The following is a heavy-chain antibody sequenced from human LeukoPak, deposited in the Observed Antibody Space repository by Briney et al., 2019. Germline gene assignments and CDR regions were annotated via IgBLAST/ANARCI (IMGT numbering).Heavy chain of an antibody. J-gene: IGHJ6*02. Sequence: GGSLRLSCAASGFTFSSYAMNWVRQAPGQGLKWGSYISSSGSTIYYADSVKGRFTISRDNAKNSLYLQMNSLRAEDTAVYYCARVGYYYDSSGYYYAYGMDVWGQGTTVTVSS. CDR3: ARVGYYYDSSGYYYAYGMDV. CDR1: GFTFSSYA. CDR2: ISSSGSTI. V-gene: IGHV3-48*03. D-gene: IGHD3-22*01.